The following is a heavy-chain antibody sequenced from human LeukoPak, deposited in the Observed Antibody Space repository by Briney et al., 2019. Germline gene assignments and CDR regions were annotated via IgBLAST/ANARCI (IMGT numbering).Heavy chain of an antibody. CDR2: ISSSSSTI. CDR3: ARDPGVVGATRN. J-gene: IGHJ4*02. CDR1: GFTFSSYS. V-gene: IGHV3-48*01. Sequence: PGGSLRLSCAASGFTFSSYSMNWVRQAPGKGLEWVSYISSSSSTIYYADSVKGRFTISRDNAKNSLHLQMNSLRAEDTAVYYCARDPGVVGATRNWGQGTLVTVSS. D-gene: IGHD1-26*01.